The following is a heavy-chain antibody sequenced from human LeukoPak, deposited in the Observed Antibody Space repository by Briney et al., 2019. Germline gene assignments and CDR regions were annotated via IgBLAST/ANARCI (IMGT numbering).Heavy chain of an antibody. V-gene: IGHV4-59*08. Sequence: PSETLSLTCTVSGGSISSFYWSWIRPPPGEGLEWIGYIYYSGITNYNPSLKTRVTISVDTSKNQFSLRLSSVTAADTAVYYCARLRHLGNTYYYFDSWGQGTLVTVSS. J-gene: IGHJ4*02. CDR1: GGSISSFY. D-gene: IGHD1-14*01. CDR2: IYYSGIT. CDR3: ARLRHLGNTYYYFDS.